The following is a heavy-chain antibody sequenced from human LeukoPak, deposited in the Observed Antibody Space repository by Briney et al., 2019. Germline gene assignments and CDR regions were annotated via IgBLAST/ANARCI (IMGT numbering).Heavy chain of an antibody. Sequence: QSGGSLRLSCAASGFTFDDYAMHWVRQAPGKGLEWVSGISWNSGTIGYADSVKGRLTISRDNAKNSLYLQMHSLRAEDTAFYFCAKDVTGTGAFDIWGQGTMVTVSS. CDR3: AKDVTGTGAFDI. CDR1: GFTFDDYA. J-gene: IGHJ3*02. D-gene: IGHD1-7*01. V-gene: IGHV3-9*01. CDR2: ISWNSGTI.